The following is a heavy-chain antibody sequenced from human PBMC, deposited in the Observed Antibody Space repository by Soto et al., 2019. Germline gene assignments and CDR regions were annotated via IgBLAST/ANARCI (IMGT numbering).Heavy chain of an antibody. CDR3: ARAGGAHGIDY. Sequence: SETLSLTCTVSGGSISSYYWSWIRQPPGKGLEWIGYIYYSGSTNYNPSLKSRVTISVDTSKNQFSLKLSSVTAADTAVYYCARAGGAHGIDYWGQGTLVTVSS. D-gene: IGHD1-26*01. CDR1: GGSISSYY. CDR2: IYYSGST. V-gene: IGHV4-59*01. J-gene: IGHJ4*02.